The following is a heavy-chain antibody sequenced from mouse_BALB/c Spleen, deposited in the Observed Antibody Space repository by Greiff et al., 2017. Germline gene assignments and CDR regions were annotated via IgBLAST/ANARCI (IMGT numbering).Heavy chain of an antibody. Sequence: VQLQQSGPGLVQPSQSLSITCTVSGFSLTSYGVHWVRQSPGKGLEWLGVIWSGGSTDYNAAFISRLSISKDNSKSQVFFKMNSLQANDTAIYYCARNKGQLGRYAMDYWGQGTSVTVSS. D-gene: IGHD3-1*01. CDR2: IWSGGST. V-gene: IGHV2-2*02. J-gene: IGHJ4*01. CDR3: ARNKGQLGRYAMDY. CDR1: GFSLTSYG.